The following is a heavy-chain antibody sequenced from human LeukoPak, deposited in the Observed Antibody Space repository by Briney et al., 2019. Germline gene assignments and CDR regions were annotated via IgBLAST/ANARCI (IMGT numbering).Heavy chain of an antibody. CDR2: VIPIYGTA. J-gene: IGHJ5*02. CDR3: ARVRASATLIWFDP. Sequence: SVKVSCKASGDNMNTYAMSWVRLAPGQGPEWMGVVIPIYGTANYATKFQGRLTITADESTSTAYMELRSLKVEDTAVYYCARVRASATLIWFDPWGQGTLVTVSS. V-gene: IGHV1-69*13. CDR1: GDNMNTYA. D-gene: IGHD3-22*01.